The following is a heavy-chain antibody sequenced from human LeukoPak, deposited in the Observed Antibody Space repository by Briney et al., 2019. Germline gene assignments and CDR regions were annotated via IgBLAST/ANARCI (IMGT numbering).Heavy chain of an antibody. D-gene: IGHD3-16*02. J-gene: IGHJ4*02. Sequence: GGSLRLSCAASGFTFSDYYMSWVRQAPGKGLEWVSAISGSGGSTYYADSVKGRFTISRDNSKNTLYLQMNSLRAEDTAVYYCAKVPKNGGVIVFFDYWGQGTLVTVSS. CDR2: ISGSGGST. CDR3: AKVPKNGGVIVFFDY. CDR1: GFTFSDYY. V-gene: IGHV3-23*01.